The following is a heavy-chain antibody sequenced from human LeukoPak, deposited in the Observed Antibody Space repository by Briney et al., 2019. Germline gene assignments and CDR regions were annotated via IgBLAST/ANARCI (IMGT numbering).Heavy chain of an antibody. CDR1: GYTFTSYY. CDR3: ARDLGAQTMVFFDP. D-gene: IGHD4/OR15-4a*01. V-gene: IGHV1-46*01. Sequence: ASVRVSCKASGYTFTSYYIHWVRQAPGQGLEWMGIINPSGGGTNYAQKFQARVTMTRDTSTSTVYMELSSLRSEDTAVYYCARDLGAQTMVFFDPWGQGTLVTVSS. J-gene: IGHJ5*02. CDR2: INPSGGGT.